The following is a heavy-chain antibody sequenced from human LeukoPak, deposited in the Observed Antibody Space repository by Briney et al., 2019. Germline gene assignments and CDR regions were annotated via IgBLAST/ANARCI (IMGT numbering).Heavy chain of an antibody. D-gene: IGHD2-2*01. CDR2: ISYDGSNK. Sequence: GGSLRLSCAASGFTFSSYAMHWVRQAPVKGLEWVAVISYDGSNKYYADSVKGRFTISRDNSKNTLYLQMNSLRAEDTAVYYCAREQLGYCSSTSCYYFGTQEPTFDYWGQGTLVTVSS. J-gene: IGHJ4*02. CDR3: AREQLGYCSSTSCYYFGTQEPTFDY. CDR1: GFTFSSYA. V-gene: IGHV3-30-3*01.